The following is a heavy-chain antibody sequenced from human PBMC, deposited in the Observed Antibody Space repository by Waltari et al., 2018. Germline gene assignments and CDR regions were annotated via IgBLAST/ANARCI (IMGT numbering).Heavy chain of an antibody. V-gene: IGHV3-9*01. Sequence: EVQLVESGGGLVQPGRSLRLSCAASGFTFDDYAMHWVRQAPGKGLEWVSGISWNSGSIGYADSVKGRFTISRDNAKNSLYLQMNSLRAEDTALYYCAKDTGSYYYYMDVWGKGTTVTVSS. CDR1: GFTFDDYA. J-gene: IGHJ6*03. CDR2: ISWNSGSI. D-gene: IGHD1-26*01. CDR3: AKDTGSYYYYMDV.